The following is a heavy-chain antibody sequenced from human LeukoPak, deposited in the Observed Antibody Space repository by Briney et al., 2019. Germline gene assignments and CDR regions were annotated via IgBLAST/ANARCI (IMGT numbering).Heavy chain of an antibody. V-gene: IGHV1-2*02. CDR1: GYTFTGYY. J-gene: IGHJ4*02. CDR2: INPNSGGT. D-gene: IGHD2-2*01. CDR3: ARRSVVVPAAYDY. Sequence: ASVKVSCKASGYTFTGYYMHWVRQAPGQGLEWMGWINPNSGGTNYSQKFQGRVTITRDTSASTAYMELSSLRSEDTAVYYCARRSVVVPAAYDYWGQGTLVTVSS.